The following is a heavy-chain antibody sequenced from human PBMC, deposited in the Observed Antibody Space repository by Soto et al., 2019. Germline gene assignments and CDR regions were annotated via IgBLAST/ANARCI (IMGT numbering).Heavy chain of an antibody. CDR2: IVPLSGTP. CDR3: ARDLRQMYRGGFFDY. Sequence: QVRLVQSGAEVKKPGSSVKLSCKVSGGNSNSYSIAWVRQAPGQGLQWLGTIVPLSGTPNHAHKFQGRVTITADTSTNTAYLELSSLRYEDTAIYYCARDLRQMYRGGFFDYWGQGSVVTISS. V-gene: IGHV1-69*06. D-gene: IGHD3-3*01. J-gene: IGHJ4*02. CDR1: GGNSNSYS.